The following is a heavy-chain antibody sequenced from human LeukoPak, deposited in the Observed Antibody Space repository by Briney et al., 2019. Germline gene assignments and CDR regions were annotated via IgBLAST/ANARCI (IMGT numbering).Heavy chain of an antibody. J-gene: IGHJ4*02. CDR3: ASGNYAGY. Sequence: GGSLRLSCAASGFTFSSYSMNWVRQAPGKGLEWVSSISSGSSYKYYADSVKGRFTISRDNAENSLYLQMDSLRAEDTAVYYCASGNYAGYWGQGTLVTVSS. CDR1: GFTFSSYS. V-gene: IGHV3-21*01. D-gene: IGHD2-15*01. CDR2: ISSGSSYK.